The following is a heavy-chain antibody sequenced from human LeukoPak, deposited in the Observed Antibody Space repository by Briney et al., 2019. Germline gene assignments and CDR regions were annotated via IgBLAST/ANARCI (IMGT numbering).Heavy chain of an antibody. D-gene: IGHD3-10*01. CDR1: GGTFSSYA. CDR3: ATDRSYYGSGSYYRPFFDY. Sequence: SVKVSCKASGGTFSSYAISWVRQAPGQGLEWMGRIIPILGIANYAQKFQGRVTITADKSTSTAYMELSSLRSEDTAVYYCATDRSYYGSGSYYRPFFDYWGQGTLVTVSS. CDR2: IIPILGIA. V-gene: IGHV1-69*04. J-gene: IGHJ4*02.